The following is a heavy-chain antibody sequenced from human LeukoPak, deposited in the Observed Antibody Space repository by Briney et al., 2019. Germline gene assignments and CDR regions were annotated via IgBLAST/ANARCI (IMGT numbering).Heavy chain of an antibody. CDR1: GFTFKNYV. CDR2: IYGSGVSI. J-gene: IGHJ4*02. Sequence: GGSLRLSCVASGFTFKNYVMNWVRQAPGKGLEWLATIYGSGVSISYADSVKGRFTISRDNSNNTLYLQMNSLRAEDTAMYYCAKDLGWELPAEAYWGQGTLVTVSS. CDR3: AKDLGWELPAEAY. D-gene: IGHD1-26*01. V-gene: IGHV3-23*01.